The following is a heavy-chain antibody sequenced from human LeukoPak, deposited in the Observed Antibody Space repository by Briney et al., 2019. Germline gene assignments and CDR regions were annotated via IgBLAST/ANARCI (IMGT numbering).Heavy chain of an antibody. CDR3: AAWTDRGYNF. CDR1: GFSFRSSW. J-gene: IGHJ4*02. D-gene: IGHD5-24*01. V-gene: IGHV3-7*01. CDR2: INPEGSQT. Sequence: PGESLRLSCAASGFSFRSSWMNWVRQAPGKGLQWVANINPEGSQTRFVDSVMGRFTMSKDNVKNSLYLQMNSLGVGDTAVFYCAAWTDRGYNFWGQGTVVTVSS.